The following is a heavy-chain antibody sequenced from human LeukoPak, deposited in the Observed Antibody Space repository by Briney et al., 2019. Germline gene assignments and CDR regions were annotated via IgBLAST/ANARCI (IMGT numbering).Heavy chain of an antibody. Sequence: GGSLRLSCATSGFTFSTYARTWVRQAPGKGLEWVSGISGSSDMTYYADSVKGRFTISRDNSKNTLYLQMNSLRAEDTAVYYCAKDGLLSGSYSNYYYYGMDGWGQGTTVTVSS. V-gene: IGHV3-23*01. D-gene: IGHD1-26*01. CDR1: GFTFSTYA. J-gene: IGHJ6*02. CDR2: ISGSSDMT. CDR3: AKDGLLSGSYSNYYYYGMDG.